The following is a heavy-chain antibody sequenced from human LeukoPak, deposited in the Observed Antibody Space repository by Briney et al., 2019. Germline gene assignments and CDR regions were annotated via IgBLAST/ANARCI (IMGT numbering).Heavy chain of an antibody. CDR2: IYYSGTT. V-gene: IGHV4-59*06. CDR3: ARDGISYGIDY. Sequence: SETLSLTCTVSGGSISSYYWSWIRQHPGKGLEWIGYIYYSGTTYYNPSLKSRVTISVDTSENQFSLKLTSVTAADTAVYYCARDGISYGIDYWGQGTLVTVSS. CDR1: GGSISSYY. J-gene: IGHJ4*02. D-gene: IGHD5-18*01.